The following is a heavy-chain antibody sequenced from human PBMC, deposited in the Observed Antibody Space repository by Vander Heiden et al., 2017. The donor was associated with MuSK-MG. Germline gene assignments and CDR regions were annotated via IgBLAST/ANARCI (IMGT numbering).Heavy chain of an antibody. J-gene: IGHJ4*02. V-gene: IGHV1-46*01. CDR3: ISLGVLGGPWNY. D-gene: IGHD1-26*01. CDR1: GYTFTSYY. Sequence: QVQLVQSGAEVKKPGASVKVSCKASGYTFTSYYVHWVRQAPGQGLEWMGVINPSGGSTTYAQKFQGRVTISSDTSTSTVYMELSSLRSEDTAVYNCISLGVLGGPWNYWGQGTLVTVSS. CDR2: INPSGGST.